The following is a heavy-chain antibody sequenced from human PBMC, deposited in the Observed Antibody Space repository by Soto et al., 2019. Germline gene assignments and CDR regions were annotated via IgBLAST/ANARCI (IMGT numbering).Heavy chain of an antibody. D-gene: IGHD2-2*01. V-gene: IGHV1-69*02. Sequence: QVQLVQSGAEVKKPGSSVKVSCKASGGTFSSYTISWVRQAPGQGLEWMGRIIPILGIANDAQKYQGRVTINADKSTSTAYMELSSLISEDTAVYYGARAEYWSSTSCYGDAFDIWGQGTMVTVSS. CDR2: IIPILGIA. J-gene: IGHJ3*02. CDR1: GGTFSSYT. CDR3: ARAEYWSSTSCYGDAFDI.